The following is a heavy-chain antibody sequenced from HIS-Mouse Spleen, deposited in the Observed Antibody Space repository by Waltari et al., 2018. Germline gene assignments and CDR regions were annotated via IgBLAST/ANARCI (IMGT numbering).Heavy chain of an antibody. V-gene: IGHV4-39*07. CDR3: AREIPYSSSWYDWYFDL. J-gene: IGHJ2*01. CDR1: GGSISSSIYS. CDR2: IYYSGST. D-gene: IGHD6-13*01. Sequence: QLQLQESGPGLVKPSETLSPPCTVPGGSISSSIYSWGWISQPPGKGLEWIGSIYYSGSTYYNPSLKSRVTISVDTSKNQFSLKLSSVTAADTAVYYCAREIPYSSSWYDWYFDLWGRGTLVTVSS.